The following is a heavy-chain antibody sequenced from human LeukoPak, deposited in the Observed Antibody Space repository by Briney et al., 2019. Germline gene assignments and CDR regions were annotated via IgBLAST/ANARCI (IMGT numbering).Heavy chain of an antibody. J-gene: IGHJ4*02. CDR1: GGSFSGYY. V-gene: IGHV4-34*01. CDR2: INHSGST. Sequence: SETLSLTCAVYGGSFSGYYWSWIRRPPGKGLEWIGEINHSGSTNYNPSLKSRVTISVDTSKNQFSLKLSSVTAADTAVYYCARESVVPAAGSFDWGQGTLVTVSS. D-gene: IGHD2-2*01. CDR3: ARESVVPAAGSFD.